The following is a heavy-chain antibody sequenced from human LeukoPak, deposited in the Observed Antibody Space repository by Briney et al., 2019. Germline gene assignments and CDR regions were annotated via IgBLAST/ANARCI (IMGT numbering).Heavy chain of an antibody. J-gene: IGHJ4*02. CDR1: GFTFSSYS. CDR3: ARTGGLYCSSTSCFEDY. CDR2: ISSSSRYI. Sequence: GGSLRLSCAASGFTFSSYSMTWVRQAPGKGLEWVSSISSSSRYIYYADSVKGRFTISRDNAKNSLYLQMNSLRAEDTAVYYCARTGGLYCSSTSCFEDYWGQGTLVTVSS. D-gene: IGHD2-2*01. V-gene: IGHV3-21*01.